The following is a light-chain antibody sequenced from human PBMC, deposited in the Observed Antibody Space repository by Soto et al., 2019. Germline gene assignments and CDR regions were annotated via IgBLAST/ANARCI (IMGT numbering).Light chain of an antibody. J-gene: IGKJ1*01. CDR3: QQYGSSPTWT. CDR2: DAS. CDR1: QSVSIH. Sequence: ETVMTQSPGTLSVSLGERATLSCRASQSVSIHLAWYQQKPGQAPRLLIYDASSRATGIADRFSGGGSGTDFTLTISRLEPEDFAVYYCQQYGSSPTWTFGQGTKVDI. V-gene: IGKV3-20*01.